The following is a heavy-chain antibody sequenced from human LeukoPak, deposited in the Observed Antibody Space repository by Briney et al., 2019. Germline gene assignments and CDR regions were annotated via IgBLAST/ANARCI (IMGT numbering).Heavy chain of an antibody. Sequence: SETLSLTCTVSGGSISSSNYYWGWIRQPPGKGLEWIGYNNYNGITNYNPSLKSRVTISVDTSKNQFSLKLTSVTAADTAIYYCARQGNWNLDYWGQGTLVTVSS. CDR2: NNYNGIT. CDR3: ARQGNWNLDY. V-gene: IGHV4-61*05. CDR1: GGSISSSNYY. D-gene: IGHD1-1*01. J-gene: IGHJ4*02.